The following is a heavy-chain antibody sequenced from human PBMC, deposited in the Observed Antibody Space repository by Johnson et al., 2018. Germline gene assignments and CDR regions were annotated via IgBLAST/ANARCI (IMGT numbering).Heavy chain of an antibody. CDR3: AKETGYDYVLGH. V-gene: IGHV3-30*18. Sequence: QVQLVQSGGGVVQPGRSLRLSCAASGFTFSSYGMHWVRQAPGKGLEWVAVISYDGSNKSYADSVQGRFTISRDNSKNTLYLQMNRLRAEDTAVYYCAKETGYDYVLGHWGQGTLVTVSS. J-gene: IGHJ1*01. CDR1: GFTFSSYG. CDR2: ISYDGSNK. D-gene: IGHD3-16*01.